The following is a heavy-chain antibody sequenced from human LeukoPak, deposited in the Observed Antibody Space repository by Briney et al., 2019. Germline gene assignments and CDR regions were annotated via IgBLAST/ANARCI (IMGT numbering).Heavy chain of an antibody. CDR2: IKQDGSEK. Sequence: GGSLRLSCAASGFTFSSYWISWVRQAPGKGLEWVANIKQDGSEKYYVDSVKGRFTISRDNAKNSLYLQMNSLRAEDTAVYYCARGGAYSSSSSGYWGQGTLVTVSS. J-gene: IGHJ4*02. CDR1: GFTFSSYW. D-gene: IGHD6-13*01. CDR3: ARGGAYSSSSSGY. V-gene: IGHV3-7*01.